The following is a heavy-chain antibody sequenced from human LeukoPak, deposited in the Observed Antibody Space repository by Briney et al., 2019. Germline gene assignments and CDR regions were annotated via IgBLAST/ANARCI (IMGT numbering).Heavy chain of an antibody. CDR2: IYYSGTT. D-gene: IGHD5-12*01. CDR3: ARDLLGYGHFDY. J-gene: IGHJ4*02. V-gene: IGHV4-31*03. CDR1: GGSISSGDYY. Sequence: SQTLSLTCTVSGGSISSGDYYWSWIRQHPGKGLEWIGYIYYSGTTYYNPSLNSRVTISVDTSENQFSLKLSSVTAADTAVYYCARDLLGYGHFDYWGQGTLVTVSS.